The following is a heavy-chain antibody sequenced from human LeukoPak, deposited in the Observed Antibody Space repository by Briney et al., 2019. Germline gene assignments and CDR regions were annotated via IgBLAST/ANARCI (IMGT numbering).Heavy chain of an antibody. D-gene: IGHD6-19*01. V-gene: IGHV3-23*01. J-gene: IGHJ6*02. CDR2: ISGSGGST. CDR3: ARVVVGNSSGWYVQSYYYYGMDV. CDR1: GFTFSSYA. Sequence: PGVSLRLSCAASGFTFSSYAMSWVRQAPGKGLEWVSAISGSGGSTYYADSVKGRFTISRDNSKNTLYLQMNSLRSEDTAVYYCARVVVGNSSGWYVQSYYYYGMDVWGQGTTVTVSS.